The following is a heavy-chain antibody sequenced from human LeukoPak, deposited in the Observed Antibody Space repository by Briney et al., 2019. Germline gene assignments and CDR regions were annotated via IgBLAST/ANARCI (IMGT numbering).Heavy chain of an antibody. CDR1: GYTFTSYD. D-gene: IGHD5-24*01. V-gene: IGHV1-8*01. J-gene: IGHJ4*02. CDR2: MNPNSGNT. CDR3: ARGTMRDGH. Sequence: ASVKVSCKASGYTFTSYDINWVRQATGQGLERMGWMNPNSGNTGYAQKFQDRLTMTTDTSTSTAYMELRSLRSDDTAFYYCARGTMRDGHWGQGTLVTVSS.